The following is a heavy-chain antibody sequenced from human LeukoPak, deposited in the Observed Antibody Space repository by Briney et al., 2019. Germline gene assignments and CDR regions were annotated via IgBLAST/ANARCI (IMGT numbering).Heavy chain of an antibody. CDR2: IYTSGST. D-gene: IGHD6-6*01. CDR3: ASTYSSSSNWYFDL. Sequence: SETLSLTCTVSGYSISSGYYWSWIRQPAGKGLEWIGRIYTSGSTNYNPSLKSRVTISVDTSKNQFSLKLSSVTAADTAVYYCASTYSSSSNWYFDLWGRGTLVTVSS. J-gene: IGHJ2*01. CDR1: GYSISSGYY. V-gene: IGHV4-61*02.